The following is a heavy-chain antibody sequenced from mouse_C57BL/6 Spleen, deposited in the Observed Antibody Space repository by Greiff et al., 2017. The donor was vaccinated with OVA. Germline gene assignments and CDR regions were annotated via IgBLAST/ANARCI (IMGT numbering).Heavy chain of an antibody. D-gene: IGHD2-4*01. J-gene: IGHJ1*03. CDR1: GYSITSGYY. CDR2: ISYDGSN. CDR3: ARDTSTMITTGWYFDV. V-gene: IGHV3-6*01. Sequence: VQLKESGPGLVKPSQSLSLTCSVTGYSITSGYYWNWIRQFPGNKLEWMGYISYDGSNNYNPSLKNRISITRDTSKNQFFLKLNSVTTEDTATYYCARDTSTMITTGWYFDVWGTGTTVTVSS.